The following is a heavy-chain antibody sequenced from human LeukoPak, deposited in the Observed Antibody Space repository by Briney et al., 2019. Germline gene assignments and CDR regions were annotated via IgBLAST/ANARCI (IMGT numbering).Heavy chain of an antibody. J-gene: IGHJ4*02. CDR3: ARASSSLRHFDY. Sequence: PGGSLRLSCAASGFTISSYSMIWVRQAPGKGLEWVSSISSSSSYIYYADSVKGRFTISRDNAKNSLYLQMNSLRAEDTAVYYCARASSSLRHFDYWGQGTLVTVSS. V-gene: IGHV3-21*01. D-gene: IGHD6-6*01. CDR1: GFTISSYS. CDR2: ISSSSSYI.